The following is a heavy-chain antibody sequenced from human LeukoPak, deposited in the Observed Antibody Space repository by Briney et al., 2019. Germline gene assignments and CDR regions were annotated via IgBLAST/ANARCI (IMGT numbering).Heavy chain of an antibody. Sequence: PSETLSLTCTVSGGSISIYYWSWIRQPAGKGLEWIGRIYTSGSTNYNPSLKSRVTMSVDTSKNQFSLKLSSVTAADTAVYYCAREGYGDSLGYYYMDVWGKGTTVTVSS. J-gene: IGHJ6*03. V-gene: IGHV4-4*07. CDR3: AREGYGDSLGYYYMDV. CDR2: IYTSGST. D-gene: IGHD4-17*01. CDR1: GGSISIYY.